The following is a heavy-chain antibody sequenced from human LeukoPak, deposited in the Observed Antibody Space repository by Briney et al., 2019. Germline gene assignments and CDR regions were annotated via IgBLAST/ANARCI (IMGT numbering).Heavy chain of an antibody. CDR1: GYTFTSYG. D-gene: IGHD5-12*01. CDR2: ISPYNGNT. Sequence: GASVKVSCKASGYTFTSYGISWVRQAPGQGLEWMGWISPYNGNTNSAQKLQGRVTMTTDTSTSTDYMELRSLRSDDTAVYYCARTYSGYDYWGQGTLVTVSS. J-gene: IGHJ4*02. V-gene: IGHV1-18*04. CDR3: ARTYSGYDY.